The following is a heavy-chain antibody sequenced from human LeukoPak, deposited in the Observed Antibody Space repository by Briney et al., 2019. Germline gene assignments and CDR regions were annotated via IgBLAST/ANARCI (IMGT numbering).Heavy chain of an antibody. Sequence: GGSLRLSCAASGFTFSSYSMHWVRQAPGKGLVWVSRISSDGSSTSYADSVKGRFTISRDNAKNTLYLQMNSLRAEDTAVYYCARDDAMGATIDYWGQGTLVTVSS. CDR2: ISSDGSST. J-gene: IGHJ4*02. D-gene: IGHD1-26*01. CDR1: GFTFSSYS. CDR3: ARDDAMGATIDY. V-gene: IGHV3-74*01.